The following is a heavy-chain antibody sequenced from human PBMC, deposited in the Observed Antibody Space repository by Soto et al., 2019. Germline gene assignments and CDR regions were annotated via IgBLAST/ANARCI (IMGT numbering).Heavy chain of an antibody. CDR1: GFTFSSYG. J-gene: IGHJ6*02. Sequence: QVQLVESGGGVVQPGRSLRLSCAASGFTFSSYGMHWVRQAPGKGLEWVAVISSDGSDKYYADSVKGRFTISRDNSKNTLYVQLKRMRAEDTALYYCARDRLYGAGLIDVWGQGTTVTVSS. V-gene: IGHV3-30-3*01. CDR3: ARDRLYGAGLIDV. CDR2: ISSDGSDK. D-gene: IGHD3-10*01.